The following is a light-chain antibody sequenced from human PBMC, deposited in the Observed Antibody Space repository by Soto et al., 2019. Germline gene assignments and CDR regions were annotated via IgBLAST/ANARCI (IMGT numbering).Light chain of an antibody. CDR2: GIS. Sequence: EVVLTQSPVTLSLSPGERATLSCRASQSVSSYLAWYQQKPGQAPRLLIYGISSRATGIPDRFSGSGSGTDFTLTISRLEPEDFAVYYCLHYENSPTWTFGQGTKVDIK. V-gene: IGKV3-20*01. J-gene: IGKJ1*01. CDR1: QSVSSY. CDR3: LHYENSPTWT.